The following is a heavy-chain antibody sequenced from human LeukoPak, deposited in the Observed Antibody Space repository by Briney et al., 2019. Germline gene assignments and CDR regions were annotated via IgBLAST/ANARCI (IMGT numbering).Heavy chain of an antibody. V-gene: IGHV4-59*08. D-gene: IGHD3-10*01. CDR1: GGSISSYY. J-gene: IGHJ6*02. Sequence: SETLSLTCTVSGGSISSYYWSWIRQPPGKGLEWIGYIYYSGSTNYNPSLKSRVTISVDTSKNQFSLKLSSVTAADTAVHYCARLTMVRGVLYGMDVWGQGTTVTVSS. CDR3: ARLTMVRGVLYGMDV. CDR2: IYYSGST.